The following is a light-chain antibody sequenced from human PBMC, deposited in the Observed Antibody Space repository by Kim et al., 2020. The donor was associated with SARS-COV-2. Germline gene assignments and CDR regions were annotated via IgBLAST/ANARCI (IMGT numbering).Light chain of an antibody. J-gene: IGKJ2*01. Sequence: SASVGDRVSITCRASQSINTWLAWYQQNPGKAPKLLIYKASSLTRGVPSRFSGNGSGTEFTLVISSLQADDFATYYCQQYKIYPYTFGQGTKLEI. CDR2: KAS. CDR1: QSINTW. CDR3: QQYKIYPYT. V-gene: IGKV1-5*03.